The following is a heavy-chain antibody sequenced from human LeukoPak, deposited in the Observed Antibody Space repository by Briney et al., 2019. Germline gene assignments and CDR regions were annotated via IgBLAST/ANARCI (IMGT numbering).Heavy chain of an antibody. Sequence: GGSLRLSCAASGFTFSDYYMSWIRQAPGKGLEWVSYISSSGSTIYYADSVKGRFTISRDNAKNSLYLQMNSLRAEGTAVYYCATPPRPYCSSTSCYRDYWGQGTLVTVSS. CDR2: ISSSGSTI. J-gene: IGHJ4*02. D-gene: IGHD2-2*02. CDR1: GFTFSDYY. CDR3: ATPPRPYCSSTSCYRDY. V-gene: IGHV3-11*01.